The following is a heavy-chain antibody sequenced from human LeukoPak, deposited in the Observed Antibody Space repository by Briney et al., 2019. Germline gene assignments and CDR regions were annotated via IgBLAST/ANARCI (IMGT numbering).Heavy chain of an antibody. D-gene: IGHD3-3*01. J-gene: IGHJ4*02. V-gene: IGHV3-7*03. CDR1: GFTFTNYW. CDR2: IKQDRSEK. Sequence: GGSLRLSRAASGFTFTNYWMSWVRQAPGKGLELVANIKQDRSEKYYVDSVKGRLTISRDNAKNSLYLQMNSLRAEDTAVYYCAKDSGKRTIPREIFDYWGQGTLVTVSS. CDR3: AKDSGKRTIPREIFDY.